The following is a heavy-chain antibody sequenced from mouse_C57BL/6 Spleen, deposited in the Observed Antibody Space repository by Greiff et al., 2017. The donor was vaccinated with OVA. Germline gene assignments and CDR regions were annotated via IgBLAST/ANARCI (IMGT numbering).Heavy chain of an antibody. V-gene: IGHV14-4*01. D-gene: IGHD3-1*01. CDR1: GFNIKDDY. Sequence: DVKLVESGAELVRPGASVKLSCTASGFNIKDDYMHWVKQRPEQGLEWIGWIDPENGDTEYASKFQGKATITADTSSNTAYLQLSSLTSEDTAVYYCTTPRRGYCDDWGKGTTLTVSS. CDR3: TTPRRGYCDD. CDR2: IDPENGDT. J-gene: IGHJ2*01.